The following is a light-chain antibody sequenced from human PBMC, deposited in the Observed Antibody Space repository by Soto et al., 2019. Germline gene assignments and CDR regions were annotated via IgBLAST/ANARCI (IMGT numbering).Light chain of an antibody. CDR2: RAS. CDR3: QQYENRRRT. CDR1: HSIIGI. V-gene: IGKV3-15*01. J-gene: IGKJ1*01. Sequence: EIVMTQSPATLPVSTGGGGTLSCRASHSIIGILAWYPQKPCQARSLLIYRASTRAPGIPARFSGRRYGKEVTHTISSLESDDFAEYHCQQYENRRRTYGQGTKVDIK.